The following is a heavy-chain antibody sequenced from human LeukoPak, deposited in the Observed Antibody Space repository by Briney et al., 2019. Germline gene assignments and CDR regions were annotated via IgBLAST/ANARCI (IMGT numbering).Heavy chain of an antibody. CDR2: IYTSGST. Sequence: KTSETLSLTCTVSGGSISSGSYYWSWIRQPAGKGLEWIGRIYTSGSTNYNPSLKSLVTISVDTSKNQFSLKLSSVTAADTAVYYCARTPVKGYYYMDVWGKGTTVTISS. V-gene: IGHV4-61*02. D-gene: IGHD4-17*01. CDR1: GGSISSGSYY. CDR3: ARTPVKGYYYMDV. J-gene: IGHJ6*03.